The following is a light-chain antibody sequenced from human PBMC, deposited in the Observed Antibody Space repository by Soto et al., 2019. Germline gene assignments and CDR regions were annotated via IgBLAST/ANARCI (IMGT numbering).Light chain of an antibody. CDR3: AAWDDSLSGVV. CDR1: SSNIGSNY. V-gene: IGLV1-47*01. J-gene: IGLJ2*01. Sequence: QSVLTQPPSASGTPGQRVTISCSGSSSNIGSNYVYWYQQLPGTTPNLLIYRNNQRPSGVPDRFSGSKSGTSASLAISGLRYEEEADYYCAAWDDSLSGVVFGGGTKLTVL. CDR2: RNN.